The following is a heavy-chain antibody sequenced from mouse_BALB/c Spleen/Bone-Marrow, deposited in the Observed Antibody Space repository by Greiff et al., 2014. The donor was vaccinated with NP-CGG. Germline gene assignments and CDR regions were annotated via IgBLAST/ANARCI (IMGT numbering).Heavy chain of an antibody. CDR2: ISSGGST. V-gene: IGHV5-6-5*01. J-gene: IGHJ1*01. Sequence: EVNVVESGGGLVKPGGSLKLSCAASGFTFSGYAMSWVRQTPEKRLEWVASISSGGSTFYPDSVKGRFTISRDNARNILYLQMSSLRSEDTAMYYCARRKTTILTTFYWYFDVWGAGTTVTVSS. CDR1: GFTFSGYA. CDR3: ARRKTTILTTFYWYFDV. D-gene: IGHD2-5*01.